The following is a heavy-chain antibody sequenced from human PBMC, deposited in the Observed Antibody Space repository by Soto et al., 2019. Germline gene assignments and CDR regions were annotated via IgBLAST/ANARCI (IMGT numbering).Heavy chain of an antibody. CDR3: ARGRGSNYYYYYGMDV. CDR2: ISSSSYI. Sequence: GGSLRLSCAASGFTFSSYSMNWVRQAPGKGLEWVSSISSSSYIYYADSVKGRFTISRDNAKNSLYLQMNSLRAEDTAVYYCARGRGSNYYYYYGMDVWGQGTTVTVSS. CDR1: GFTFSSYS. D-gene: IGHD3-16*01. V-gene: IGHV3-21*01. J-gene: IGHJ6*02.